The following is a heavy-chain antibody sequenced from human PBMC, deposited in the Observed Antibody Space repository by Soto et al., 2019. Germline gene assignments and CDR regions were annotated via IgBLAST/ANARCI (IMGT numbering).Heavy chain of an antibody. CDR3: ARRYCSDSYCSYFDY. V-gene: IGHV4-34*01. J-gene: IGHJ4*02. Sequence: SETVSLTCAVYGGSVSGYFWSWIRQPPGNGLEWIGEINHSGTTSYSPSLDSRVTTSVDTSKNQFSLRLSSVTAADTAIYYCARRYCSDSYCSYFDYWGRGTLVTVSS. CDR1: GGSVSGYF. CDR2: INHSGTT. D-gene: IGHD2-15*01.